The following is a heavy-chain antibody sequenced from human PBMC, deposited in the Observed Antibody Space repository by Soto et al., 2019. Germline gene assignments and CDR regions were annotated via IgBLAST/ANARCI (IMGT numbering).Heavy chain of an antibody. V-gene: IGHV3-23*01. Sequence: EVQLLESGGGLVQPGGSLRLSCAASGFTFSSYVMGWVRQAPGKGLEWVSSIGDSGVNTYYADSVKGRFTISRDNSKNTLFLQMNSLRAEDTATYYCATKAVAARPPVDWGQGALVTVSS. CDR3: ATKAVAARPPVD. CDR2: IGDSGVNT. CDR1: GFTFSSYV. D-gene: IGHD6-6*01. J-gene: IGHJ4*02.